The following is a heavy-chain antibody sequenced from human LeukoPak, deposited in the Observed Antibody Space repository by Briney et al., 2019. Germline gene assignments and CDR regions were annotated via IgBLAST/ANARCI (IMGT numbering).Heavy chain of an antibody. J-gene: IGHJ3*02. V-gene: IGHV1-18*01. D-gene: IGHD6-19*01. Sequence: ASVKVSCKASGYTFTSYGISWVRQAPGQGLEWMGRISAYNGNTNYAQKLQGRVTMTTDTSTSTAYMELRSLRSDDTAVYYCARGRGIAVAGAFDIWGQGTMVTVSS. CDR3: ARGRGIAVAGAFDI. CDR2: ISAYNGNT. CDR1: GYTFTSYG.